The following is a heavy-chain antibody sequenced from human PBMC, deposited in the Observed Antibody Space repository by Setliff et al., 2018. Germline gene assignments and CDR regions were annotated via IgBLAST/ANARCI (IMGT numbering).Heavy chain of an antibody. J-gene: IGHJ6*04. D-gene: IGHD1-20*01. CDR1: GFSFNGYA. CDR3: ASPPIRQYNYYMDV. Sequence: GGSLRLSCAASGFSFNGYAMNWVRQAPGRGLEWVSYISSSSSTIYYADSVKGRFTVFRGNAGNSVHLQMNNLRVDDAAIYYCASPPIRQYNYYMDVWGKGTTVTVSS. V-gene: IGHV3-48*04. CDR2: ISSSSSTI.